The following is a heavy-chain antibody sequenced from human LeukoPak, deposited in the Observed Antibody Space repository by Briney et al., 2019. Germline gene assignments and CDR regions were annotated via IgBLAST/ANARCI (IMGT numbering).Heavy chain of an antibody. J-gene: IGHJ4*02. D-gene: IGHD3-22*01. CDR3: ARAGYDSSGYSTYYFDY. Sequence: SETLSLTCTVSGGSISSGDYYWSWIRQPPGKGLEWNGYIYYSGSTYYNPSLKSRVTISVDTSKNQFSLKLSSVTAADTAVYYCARAGYDSSGYSTYYFDYWGQGTLVTVSS. CDR2: IYYSGST. V-gene: IGHV4-30-4*01. CDR1: GGSISSGDYY.